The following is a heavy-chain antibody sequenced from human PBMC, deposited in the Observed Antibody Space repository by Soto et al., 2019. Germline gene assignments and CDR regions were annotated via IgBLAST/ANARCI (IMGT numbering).Heavy chain of an antibody. V-gene: IGHV5-51*01. CDR3: ARLGYYDILTGPRGYFDY. CDR1: GYSFTSYW. Sequence: RGESLKISCKGSGYSFTSYWIGWVRQMPGKGLEWMGIIYPGDSDTRYSPSFQGQVTISADKSISTAYLQWSSLKASDTAMYYCARLGYYDILTGPRGYFDYWGQGTLVTVSS. J-gene: IGHJ4*02. CDR2: IYPGDSDT. D-gene: IGHD3-9*01.